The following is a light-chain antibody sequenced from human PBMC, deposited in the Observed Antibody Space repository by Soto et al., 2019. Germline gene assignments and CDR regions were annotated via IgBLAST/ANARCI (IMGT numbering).Light chain of an antibody. J-gene: IGLJ2*01. Sequence: QSALTQPASVSGSPGQSITISCTGASSYVGGYNYVSWYQHHPGKAPKLMIYEVSNRPSGVSNRFSGSKSGNTASLTISGLQAEDEANYYCSSYTSRTVVFGGGTKLTVL. CDR1: SSYVGGYNY. V-gene: IGLV2-14*01. CDR2: EVS. CDR3: SSYTSRTVV.